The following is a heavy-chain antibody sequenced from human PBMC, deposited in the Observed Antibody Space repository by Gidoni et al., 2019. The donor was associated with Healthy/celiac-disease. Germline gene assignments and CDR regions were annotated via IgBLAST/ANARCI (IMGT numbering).Heavy chain of an antibody. CDR3: ARDSGKPGMDV. V-gene: IGHV4-59*01. Sequence: QVQLQESGPGLVKPSETLSLTCTVSGGSISSYYWSWIRQPPGKGLEWIGYIYYSGSTNYNPSLKSRVTISVDTSKNQFSLKLSSVTAADTAVYYCARDSGKPGMDVWGQGTTVTVSS. CDR2: IYYSGST. CDR1: GGSISSYY. J-gene: IGHJ6*02.